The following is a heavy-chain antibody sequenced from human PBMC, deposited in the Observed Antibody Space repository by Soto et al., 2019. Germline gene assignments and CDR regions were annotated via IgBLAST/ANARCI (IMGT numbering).Heavy chain of an antibody. CDR1: GFTFSSYA. CDR3: ASRSSGWYFDY. V-gene: IGHV3-23*01. J-gene: IGHJ4*02. D-gene: IGHD6-19*01. CDR2: ISSSGVNT. Sequence: GGSLRLSCVASGFTFSSYAMSWVRQAPGKGLEWVSAISSSGVNTYNADSVKGRFTISRDNSKNTLYLQMNSLRAEDTAVYYCASRSSGWYFDYWGQGTLVTVSS.